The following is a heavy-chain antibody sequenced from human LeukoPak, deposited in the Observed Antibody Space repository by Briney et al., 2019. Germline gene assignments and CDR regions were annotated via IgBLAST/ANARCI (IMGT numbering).Heavy chain of an antibody. CDR1: GFTFDDYT. CDR2: ISWDGTT. CDR3: VKDLTYESSGSVFDY. D-gene: IGHD3-22*01. V-gene: IGHV3-43*01. J-gene: IGHJ4*02. Sequence: GGSLRLSCAASGFTFDDYTMHWVRQAPGKTLEWVSLISWDGTTYYADSMKGRFTISRDNSKNSLYLQMDTLISEDTAFYYCVKDLTYESSGSVFDYWGQGTLVTVSS.